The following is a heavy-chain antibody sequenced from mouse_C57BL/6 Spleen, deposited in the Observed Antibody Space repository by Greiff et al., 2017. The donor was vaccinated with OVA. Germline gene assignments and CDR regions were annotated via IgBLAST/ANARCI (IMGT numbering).Heavy chain of an antibody. Sequence: LEESGPELVKPGASVKISCKASGYSFTSYYIHWVKQRPGQGLEWIGWIYPGSGNTKYNEKFKGKATLTADTSSSTAYMQLSSLTSEDSAVYYCAGTGKGYYAMDYWGQGTSVTVSS. CDR3: AGTGKGYYAMDY. D-gene: IGHD4-1*01. J-gene: IGHJ4*01. V-gene: IGHV1-66*01. CDR2: IYPGSGNT. CDR1: GYSFTSYY.